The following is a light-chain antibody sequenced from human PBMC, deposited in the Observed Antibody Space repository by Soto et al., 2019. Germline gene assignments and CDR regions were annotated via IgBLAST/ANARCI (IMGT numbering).Light chain of an antibody. J-gene: IGKJ1*01. CDR3: KQYGSSPPWT. CDR1: QSVSFSY. V-gene: IGKV3-20*01. CDR2: GAS. Sequence: EIVLTQSPGTLSLSPGERATLSCRASQSVSFSYLAWYQQKPGQAPRLLIYGASSRATGIPDRFSGGGSGTNFTFTTSRLDSEDFAVYYCKQYGSSPPWTFGQGTKVEIK.